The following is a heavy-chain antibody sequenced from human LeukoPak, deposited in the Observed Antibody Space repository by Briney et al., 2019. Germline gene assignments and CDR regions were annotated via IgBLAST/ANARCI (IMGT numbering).Heavy chain of an antibody. CDR2: ISWNSGSI. CDR1: GFTFDDYA. Sequence: AGGSLRLSCAASGFTFDDYAMHWVRQAPGKGMEWVSGISWNSGSIGYADSVKGRFTISRDNAKNSLYLQMNSLRAEDTALYYCAKSMKMYSSPSDYWGQGTLVTVSS. V-gene: IGHV3-9*01. J-gene: IGHJ4*02. CDR3: AKSMKMYSSPSDY. D-gene: IGHD6-13*01.